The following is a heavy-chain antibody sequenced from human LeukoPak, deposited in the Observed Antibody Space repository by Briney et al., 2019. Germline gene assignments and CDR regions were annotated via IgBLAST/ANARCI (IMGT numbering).Heavy chain of an antibody. CDR3: ARDWSVRGVIGYYYYGMDV. CDR2: ISSSTNYI. J-gene: IGHJ6*04. V-gene: IGHV3-21*01. Sequence: GGSLRLSCVASGFTFSSYSMTWVRQAPGKGLEWVSSISSSTNYIYYVDSVKGRFTVSRDNAKNSLYLQMNSLRAEDTAVYYCARDWSVRGVIGYYYYGMDVWGKGTTVTVSS. D-gene: IGHD3-10*01. CDR1: GFTFSSYS.